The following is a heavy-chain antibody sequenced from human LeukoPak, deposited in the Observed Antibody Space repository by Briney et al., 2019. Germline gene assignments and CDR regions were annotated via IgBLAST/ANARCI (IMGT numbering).Heavy chain of an antibody. V-gene: IGHV3-48*03. CDR1: GFTFSSYE. CDR3: ARFITGPYYFDY. CDR2: ISSSGSTI. J-gene: IGHJ4*02. D-gene: IGHD3-22*01. Sequence: PGGSLRLSCAASGFTFSSYEMNWVRQAPGKGLEWVSYISSSGSTIYYADSVKGRFTISRDNAKNSLYLQMNSLRAEDTAVYYCARFITGPYYFDYWGQGTLVTVSS.